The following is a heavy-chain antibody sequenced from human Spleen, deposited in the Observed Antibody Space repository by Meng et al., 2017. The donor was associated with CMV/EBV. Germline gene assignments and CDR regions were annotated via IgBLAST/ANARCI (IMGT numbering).Heavy chain of an antibody. J-gene: IGHJ6*02. CDR3: ARAMRIAARPSEVDYYYGMDV. V-gene: IGHV1-2*02. CDR2: INPNSGGT. Sequence: ASVKVSCKTSGYTFISYYIYWVRQAPGQGLEWMGWINPNSGGTNYAQKFQGRVTMTRDTSISTAYMELSRLRSDDTAVYYCARAMRIAARPSEVDYYYGMDVWGQGTTVTVSS. CDR1: GYTFISYY. D-gene: IGHD6-6*01.